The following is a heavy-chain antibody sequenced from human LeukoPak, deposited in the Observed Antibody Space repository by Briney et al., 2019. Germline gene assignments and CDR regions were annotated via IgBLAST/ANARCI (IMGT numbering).Heavy chain of an antibody. CDR2: ISYDGSNK. Sequence: PGGSLRLSCAASGFTFSSYAMHWVRQAPGKGLGWVAVISYDGSNKYYADSVKGRFTISRDNSKNTLYLQMNSLRAEDTAVYYCARDQSSSGWYIDYWGQGTLVTVSS. CDR3: ARDQSSSGWYIDY. V-gene: IGHV3-30-3*01. J-gene: IGHJ4*02. D-gene: IGHD6-19*01. CDR1: GFTFSSYA.